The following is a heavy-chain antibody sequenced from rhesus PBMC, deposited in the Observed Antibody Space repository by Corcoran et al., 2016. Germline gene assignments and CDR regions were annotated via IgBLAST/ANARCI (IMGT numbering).Heavy chain of an antibody. D-gene: IGHD3-3*01. Sequence: QVQLQESGPGLLKPSATLSLTCAVSGDSSSGAYGWAWIRQAPGKGLVWIGSIYSSSGNTYYNPSLKSRATISTDTSKNQFSLKLSSMTAADTAVYYCARGTAFDYWGQGVLVTVSS. CDR1: GDSSSGAYG. CDR2: IYSSSGNT. J-gene: IGHJ4*01. CDR3: ARGTAFDY. V-gene: IGHV4S7*01.